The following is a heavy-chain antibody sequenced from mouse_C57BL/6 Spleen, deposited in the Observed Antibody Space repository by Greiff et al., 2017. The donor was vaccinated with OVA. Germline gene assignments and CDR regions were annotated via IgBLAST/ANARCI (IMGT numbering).Heavy chain of an antibody. CDR2: ISSGSSTI. CDR3: ARGGSSLRVYAMDY. Sequence: EVKLVESGGGLVKPGGSLKLSCAVSGFTFSDYGMHWVRQAPEKGLEWVAYISSGSSTIYYADPVKGRFTISRDNAKNTLFLQMTSLRSEDTAMNYCARGGSSLRVYAMDYWGPGTSVTVSS. CDR1: GFTFSDYG. V-gene: IGHV5-17*01. J-gene: IGHJ4*01. D-gene: IGHD1-1*01.